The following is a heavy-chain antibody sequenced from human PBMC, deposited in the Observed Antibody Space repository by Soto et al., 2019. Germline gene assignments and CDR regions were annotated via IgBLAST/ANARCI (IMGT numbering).Heavy chain of an antibody. J-gene: IGHJ4*02. D-gene: IGHD4-17*01. V-gene: IGHV2-5*02. CDR1: GFSLRTSGVG. Sequence: SGPTLVNPTQTLTLTCTFSGFSLRTSGVGVGWIRQPPGKALEWLALIYLDDDKRYSPSLKSRLTITKDTSKNQVVLTMTNRDPVDTATYYCAHRRGQQLDYGDTFDYWGQGTLVTVSS. CDR2: IYLDDDK. CDR3: AHRRGQQLDYGDTFDY.